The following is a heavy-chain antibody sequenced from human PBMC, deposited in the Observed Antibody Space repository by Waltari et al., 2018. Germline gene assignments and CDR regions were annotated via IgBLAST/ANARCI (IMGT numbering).Heavy chain of an antibody. D-gene: IGHD6-19*01. Sequence: QVQLQQWGAGLLKPSETLSLTCAVYGGSFSGYYWSWIRQPPGKGLEWIGEINHSGNTNYNPSLKSRVTISVDTSKNQFSLKLSSVTAADTAVYYCARGSVRYGMDVWGQGTTVTVSS. V-gene: IGHV4-34*01. CDR2: INHSGNT. CDR1: GGSFSGYY. J-gene: IGHJ6*02. CDR3: ARGSVRYGMDV.